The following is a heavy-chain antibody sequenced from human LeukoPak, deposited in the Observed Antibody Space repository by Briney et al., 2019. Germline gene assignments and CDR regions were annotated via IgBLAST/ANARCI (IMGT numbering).Heavy chain of an antibody. CDR3: ARVQWELLGEWAFDI. CDR2: ISSNGGST. V-gene: IGHV3-64*01. Sequence: PGGSLRLSCAASGFTFSSYTMTWVRQAPGKGLEYVSAISSNGGSTYYANSVKGRFTISRDNSKNTLYLQMGSLRAEDMAVYYCARVQWELLGEWAFDIWGQGTMVTVSS. J-gene: IGHJ3*02. CDR1: GFTFSSYT. D-gene: IGHD1-26*01.